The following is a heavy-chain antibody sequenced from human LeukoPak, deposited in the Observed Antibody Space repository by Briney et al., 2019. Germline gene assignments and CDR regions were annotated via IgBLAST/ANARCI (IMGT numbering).Heavy chain of an antibody. J-gene: IGHJ3*02. CDR2: ISYDGSNK. D-gene: IGHD1-26*01. Sequence: GGSLRLSCAASGFTFSSYSMNWVRQAPGKGLEWVAVISYDGSNKYYADSVKGRFTISRDNSKNTLYLQMNSLRAEDTAVYYCARGSPWDLWRAFDIWGQGTMVTVSS. CDR3: ARGSPWDLWRAFDI. CDR1: GFTFSSYS. V-gene: IGHV3-30*03.